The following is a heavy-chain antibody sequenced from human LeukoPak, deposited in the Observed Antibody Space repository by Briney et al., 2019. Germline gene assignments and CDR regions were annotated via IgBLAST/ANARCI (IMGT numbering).Heavy chain of an antibody. CDR1: GGSISSYY. Sequence: SKTLSLTCTVSGGSISSYYWSWIRQPPGKGLECIGYIYYSGSTNYNPSLKRRVTISVDTSKNQFSLKLSSVTAADTAVYYCARGREAVNYWGQGTLVTVSS. J-gene: IGHJ4*02. D-gene: IGHD1-26*01. CDR3: ARGREAVNY. V-gene: IGHV4-59*01. CDR2: IYYSGST.